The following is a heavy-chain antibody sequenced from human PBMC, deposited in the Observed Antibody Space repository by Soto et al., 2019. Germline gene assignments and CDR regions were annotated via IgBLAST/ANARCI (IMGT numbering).Heavy chain of an antibody. CDR2: ISSSGSTI. CDR1: LFTFSDYY. Sequence: GGSLRLSFAASLFTFSDYYMSWIRQAPGKGLDWVSYISSSGSTIYYADSVKGRFTISRDNAKNSLYLQMNSLRAEDTAVYYCARWAALRYFDWLFGYYGMDVWGQGTTVTVSS. V-gene: IGHV3-11*01. D-gene: IGHD3-9*01. CDR3: ARWAALRYFDWLFGYYGMDV. J-gene: IGHJ6*02.